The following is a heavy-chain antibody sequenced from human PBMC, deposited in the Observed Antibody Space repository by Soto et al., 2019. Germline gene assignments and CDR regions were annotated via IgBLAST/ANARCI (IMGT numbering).Heavy chain of an antibody. Sequence: QVQLVQSGAEVKKPGSSVKVSCKASGGTFSSYAISWVRQAPGQGLEWMGGIIPIFGTANYAQKFQGRVTITADESTSTAYMELSSLRSEDTAVYYCARGGGYSSSTICFREYYYYGMDVWGQGTTVTVSS. V-gene: IGHV1-69*01. CDR2: IIPIFGTA. CDR3: ARGGGYSSSTICFREYYYYGMDV. CDR1: GGTFSSYA. D-gene: IGHD2-2*01. J-gene: IGHJ6*02.